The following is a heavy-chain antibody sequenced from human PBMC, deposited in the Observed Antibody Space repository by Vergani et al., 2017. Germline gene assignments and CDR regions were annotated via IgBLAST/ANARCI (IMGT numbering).Heavy chain of an antibody. D-gene: IGHD2-2*01. CDR3: AREKMFGSRIPSVWFDP. CDR1: GYTFTSYG. Sequence: QVQLVQSGAEVKKPGASVKVSCKASGYTFTSYGISWVRQAPGQGLEWMGWISAYNGNTTYAQKLQGRVTMTTDTSTSTADMELRSLRSDDTAVYYCAREKMFGSRIPSVWFDPWGQGTLVTVSS. J-gene: IGHJ5*02. CDR2: ISAYNGNT. V-gene: IGHV1-18*01.